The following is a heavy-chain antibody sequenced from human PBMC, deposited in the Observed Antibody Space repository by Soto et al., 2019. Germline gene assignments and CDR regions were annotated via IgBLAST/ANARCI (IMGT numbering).Heavy chain of an antibody. J-gene: IGHJ4*02. Sequence: QVQLVQSGAEVKKPGASVKVSCKASGYTFTSYAMHWVRQAPGQRLEWMGWINAGNGNTKYSQKFQGRVTITRDTSASTAYMELSSLRSEDTAVYYCARDRGIVVVPAAMGPYWGQGTLVTVSS. CDR3: ARDRGIVVVPAAMGPY. V-gene: IGHV1-3*01. CDR2: INAGNGNT. CDR1: GYTFTSYA. D-gene: IGHD2-2*01.